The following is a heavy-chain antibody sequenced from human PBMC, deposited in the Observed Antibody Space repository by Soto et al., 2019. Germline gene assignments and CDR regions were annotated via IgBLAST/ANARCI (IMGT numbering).Heavy chain of an antibody. CDR2: INPNSGGT. J-gene: IGHJ4*02. CDR3: AREDAERATRFLDY. Sequence: ASVKVSCKASGYTFTGYYMHWVRQAPGQGLEWMGWINPNSGGTNYAQKFQGRVTMTRDTSISTAYMELSRLRSDDTAVYYCAREDAERATRFLDYWGQGTVVTVSS. D-gene: IGHD2-21*01. CDR1: GYTFTGYY. V-gene: IGHV1-2*02.